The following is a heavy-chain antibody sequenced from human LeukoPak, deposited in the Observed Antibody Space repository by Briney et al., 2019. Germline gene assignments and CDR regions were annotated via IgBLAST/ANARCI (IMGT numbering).Heavy chain of an antibody. CDR1: GGSFSGYY. Sequence: PSETLSLTCAVYGGSFSGYYWSWIRQPPGKGLEWIGEINHSGGTNYNPSLKSRVTISVDTSKNQFSLKLSSVTAADTAVYYCATNYYDSSGPPFYYFDYWGQGTLVTVSS. V-gene: IGHV4-34*01. CDR3: ATNYYDSSGPPFYYFDY. CDR2: INHSGGT. J-gene: IGHJ4*02. D-gene: IGHD3-22*01.